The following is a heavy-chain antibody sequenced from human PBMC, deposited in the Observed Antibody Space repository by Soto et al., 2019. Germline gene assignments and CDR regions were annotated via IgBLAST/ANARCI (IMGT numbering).Heavy chain of an antibody. CDR3: ARVLVGAPYYFDY. D-gene: IGHD1-26*01. CDR1: GGTFSRYA. Sequence: VKVSCKASGGTFSRYAISWARQAPGQGLEWMGGIIPIFGTANYAQKFQGRVTITADESTSTAYMELNSLRSEDTALYYCARVLVGAPYYFDYWGQGTLVTVSS. J-gene: IGHJ4*02. CDR2: IIPIFGTA. V-gene: IGHV1-69*13.